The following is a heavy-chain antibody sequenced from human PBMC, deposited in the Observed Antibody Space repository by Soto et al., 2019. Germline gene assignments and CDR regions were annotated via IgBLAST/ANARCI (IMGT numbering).Heavy chain of an antibody. CDR2: ISYDGSEK. CDR1: GFTFNTYG. J-gene: IGHJ4*02. Sequence: GGSLRLSCAASGFTFNTYGMHWVRQAPGKGLEWVAVISYDGSEKYYADSVKGRFTISKDNPKNTLYLQMNSLRPEDTAVYYCAKSPNFYCSSPNCYKYYFDHWGQGTRVTVSS. V-gene: IGHV3-30*18. CDR3: AKSPNFYCSSPNCYKYYFDH. D-gene: IGHD2-2*02.